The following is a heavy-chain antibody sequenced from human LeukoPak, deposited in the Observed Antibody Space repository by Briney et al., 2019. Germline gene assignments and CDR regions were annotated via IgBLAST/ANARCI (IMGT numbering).Heavy chain of an antibody. V-gene: IGHV1-18*01. J-gene: IGHJ2*01. CDR2: ISAHNGNT. CDR3: ARDGYFDL. CDR1: GYTFITHG. Sequence: ASVKVSCKASGYTFITHGIAWVRQAPGQGLEWMGWISAHNGNTNYAQSLQGRVTMTTDTSTNTAYTELRSLRSDDTAVYYCARDGYFDLWGRGTLVTVSS.